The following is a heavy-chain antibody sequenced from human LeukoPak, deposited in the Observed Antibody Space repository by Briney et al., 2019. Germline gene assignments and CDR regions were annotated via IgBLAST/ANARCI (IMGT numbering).Heavy chain of an antibody. J-gene: IGHJ5*02. Sequence: PGGSLRLSCAASEFTFSSYGMSWVRQAPGKGLEWVSAISGSGGSTYYADSVKGRFTISRDNSKNTLYLQMNSLRAEDTAVYYCAKDFTYDHDSGSYYNEGSWGQGTLVTVSS. D-gene: IGHD3-10*01. CDR3: AKDFTYDHDSGSYYNEGS. V-gene: IGHV3-23*01. CDR2: ISGSGGST. CDR1: EFTFSSYG.